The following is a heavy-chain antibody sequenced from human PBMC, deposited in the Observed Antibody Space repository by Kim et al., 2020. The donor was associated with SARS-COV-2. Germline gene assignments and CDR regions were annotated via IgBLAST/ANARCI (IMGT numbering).Heavy chain of an antibody. CDR1: GFTFSSYG. CDR3: AKAGDCSGGSCYFDY. Sequence: GGSRRLSCAASGFTFSSYGMHWVRQAPGKGLEWVAVIWYDGSNKYYADSVKGRFTISRDNSKNTLYLQMNSLRAEDTAVYFCAKAGDCSGGSCYFDYWG. J-gene: IGHJ4*03. CDR2: IWYDGSNK. V-gene: IGHV3-33*06. D-gene: IGHD2-15*01.